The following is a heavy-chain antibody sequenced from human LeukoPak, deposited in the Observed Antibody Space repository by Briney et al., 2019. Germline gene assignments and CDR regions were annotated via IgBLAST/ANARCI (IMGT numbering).Heavy chain of an antibody. CDR3: ARDLGKHNYYDSSGYDAFDI. Sequence: SETLSLTCTVSGGSISSGGYYWSWIRQHPGKGLEWIGYIYYSGSTYYNPSLKSRVTISVDTSKNQFSLKLSSVTAADTAVYYCARDLGKHNYYDSSGYDAFDIWGQGTMVTVSS. CDR1: GGSISSGGYY. V-gene: IGHV4-31*03. J-gene: IGHJ3*02. D-gene: IGHD3-22*01. CDR2: IYYSGST.